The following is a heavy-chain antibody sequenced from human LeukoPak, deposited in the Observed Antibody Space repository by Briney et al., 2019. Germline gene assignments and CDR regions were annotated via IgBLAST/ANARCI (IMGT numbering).Heavy chain of an antibody. Sequence: SETLSFTCTVSGASINTNYWSWIRQPPGKGLEWIGYIYYSGTTSYNPSLKTRVTISIDTSKNQFSLKLSSVTAADTAVYYCDRVLRPMASQYYFYNWGQGTLVTVSS. J-gene: IGHJ4*02. CDR1: GASINTNY. CDR3: DRVLRPMASQYYFYN. V-gene: IGHV4-59*01. D-gene: IGHD3-10*01. CDR2: IYYSGTT.